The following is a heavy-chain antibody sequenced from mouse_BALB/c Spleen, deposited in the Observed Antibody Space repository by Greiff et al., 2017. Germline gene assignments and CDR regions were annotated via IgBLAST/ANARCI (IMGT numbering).Heavy chain of an antibody. V-gene: IGHV1-5*01. CDR3: TNGKDWYFDV. CDR2: IYPGNGNT. Sequence: EVQLQQSGTVLARPGASVKMSCKASGYTFTSYWMHWVKQRPGQGLEWIGAIYPGNGNTSYNQKFKGKAKLTAVTSTSTAYMELSSLTNEDSAVYYCTNGKDWYFDVWGAGTTVTVSS. CDR1: GYTFTSYW. J-gene: IGHJ1*01. D-gene: IGHD2-1*01.